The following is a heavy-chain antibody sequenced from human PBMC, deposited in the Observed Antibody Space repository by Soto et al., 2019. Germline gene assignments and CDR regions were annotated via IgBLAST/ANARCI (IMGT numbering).Heavy chain of an antibody. CDR1: GFTFNNYG. V-gene: IGHV3-23*01. J-gene: IGHJ4*02. CDR2: ITDSGGST. Sequence: GGSLRLSCAASGFTFNNYGMSWVRQAPGKGLEWVSAITDSGGSTYYADSVKGRFTISRDNSKNTVYLQMNSLRAEDTAVYYCAKAATVVTLYYFDYWGQGTLVTVS. D-gene: IGHD4-17*01. CDR3: AKAATVVTLYYFDY.